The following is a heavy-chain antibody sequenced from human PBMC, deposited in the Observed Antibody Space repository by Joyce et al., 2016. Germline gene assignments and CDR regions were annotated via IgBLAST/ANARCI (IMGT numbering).Heavy chain of an antibody. Sequence: QVQLVQSGSELKKPGASVKVSCKASGYMFTYYAINWVRQAPEQGLEWMGWINTKTGNPTYAQGFRRRFVFSLDTSVSTAYLQISSLKADDTAVYYCARDFGDGDYWGQGTLVTVSS. CDR1: GYMFTYYA. V-gene: IGHV7-4-1*02. CDR3: ARDFGDGDY. J-gene: IGHJ4*02. CDR2: INTKTGNP. D-gene: IGHD4-17*01.